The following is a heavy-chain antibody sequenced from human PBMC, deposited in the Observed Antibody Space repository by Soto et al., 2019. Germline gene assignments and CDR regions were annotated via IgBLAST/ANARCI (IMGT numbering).Heavy chain of an antibody. V-gene: IGHV3-53*01. Sequence: GGSLRLSCAASGFTVSSNYMNWVRQAPGKGLEWVSVIYSGGSTYYADSVKGRFTISRDNSKNTLYLQMNSLRAEDTAVYYCAKEDVGGYYYSGLWGRGTLVTVSS. D-gene: IGHD1-26*01. CDR1: GFTVSSNY. CDR3: AKEDVGGYYYSGL. J-gene: IGHJ4*02. CDR2: IYSGGST.